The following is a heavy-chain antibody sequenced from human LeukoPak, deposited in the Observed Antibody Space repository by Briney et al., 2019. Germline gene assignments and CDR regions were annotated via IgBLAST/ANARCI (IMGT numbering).Heavy chain of an antibody. Sequence: PGGSLRLSCAASGFTFSSYGMHWVRQAPGKGLEWVAVIWYDGSNKYYADSVKGRFAISRDNSKNTLYLQMSSLRAEDTAVYYCAKDRGYGDYHDAFDIWGQGTMVTVSS. V-gene: IGHV3-33*06. CDR1: GFTFSSYG. D-gene: IGHD4-17*01. CDR2: IWYDGSNK. CDR3: AKDRGYGDYHDAFDI. J-gene: IGHJ3*02.